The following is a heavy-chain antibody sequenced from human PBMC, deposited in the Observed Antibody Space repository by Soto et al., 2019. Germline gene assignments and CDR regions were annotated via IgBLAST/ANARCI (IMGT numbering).Heavy chain of an antibody. J-gene: IGHJ6*02. CDR1: GYTFTTYF. D-gene: IGHD2-2*01. V-gene: IGHV1-46*01. Sequence: ASVKVSCKASGYTFTTYFIHWVRQAPGQGFEWMGRINPTGGDTVYAQKFQGRVSVTRDTSTSTVNIELGSLTSKDTAVYYCARGSYASNVFVMDVWGQGTAVTVS. CDR2: INPTGGDT. CDR3: ARGSYASNVFVMDV.